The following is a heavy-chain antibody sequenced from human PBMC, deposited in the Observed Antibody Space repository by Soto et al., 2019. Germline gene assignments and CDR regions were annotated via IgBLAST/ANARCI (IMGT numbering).Heavy chain of an antibody. V-gene: IGHV4-30-4*01. CDR2: IYYSGST. CDR1: GGSISSGDYY. D-gene: IGHD5-12*01. Sequence: QVQLQESGPGLVKPSQTLSLTCTVSGGSISSGDYYWSWIRQPPGKGLEWIGYIYYSGSTYYNPSLKSRVTISVDTSKNQFSLKLSSVTAADTAVYYCATVRVDSGYDLMGDLVYWGQGTLVTVSS. CDR3: ATVRVDSGYDLMGDLVY. J-gene: IGHJ4*02.